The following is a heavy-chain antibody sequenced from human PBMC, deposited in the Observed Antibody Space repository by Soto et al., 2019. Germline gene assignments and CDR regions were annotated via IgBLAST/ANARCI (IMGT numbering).Heavy chain of an antibody. J-gene: IGHJ3*02. D-gene: IGHD3-16*02. CDR3: ARLYGLEAFDI. CDR2: IYYSGST. V-gene: IGHV4-59*08. CDR1: GGSINSYY. Sequence: QVQLQESGPGLVKPSETLSLTCTVSGGSINSYYWSWIRQPPGKGLAWIGYIYYSGSTNYNPALKSRFTISVDTSTTQFSLKLSSVTAADTVVYYCARLYGLEAFDIWGQGTMVTVSS.